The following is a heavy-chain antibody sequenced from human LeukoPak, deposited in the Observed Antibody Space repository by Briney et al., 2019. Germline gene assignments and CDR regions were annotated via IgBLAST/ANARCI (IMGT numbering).Heavy chain of an antibody. V-gene: IGHV4-59*01. CDR1: GGSINDYY. Sequence: SETLSLTCTVSGGSINDYYWTWIRQPPGKGLHWLGHIYYSGSTKYNPSLNNRVTMSVETSKNQFSLKLDAVTAADTAVYYCARVYTSGWPRTADVWGKGTRVTVSS. J-gene: IGHJ6*04. CDR3: ARVYTSGWPRTADV. CDR2: IYYSGST. D-gene: IGHD6-19*01.